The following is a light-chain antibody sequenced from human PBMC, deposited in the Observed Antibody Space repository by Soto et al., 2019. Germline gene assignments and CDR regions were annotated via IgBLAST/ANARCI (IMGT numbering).Light chain of an antibody. J-gene: IGKJ2*02. CDR3: MQGVQTPRT. V-gene: IGKV2-28*01. CDR1: QSLLHSNGYNY. Sequence: DIVMTQSPLSLPVTPGEPASISCRSSQSLLHSNGYNYLDWYLQKPGQSPQLLIYSGSNRASGVPDRFSGSGSGTDFTLKISRVEAEDVGTYSCMQGVQTPRTCDPGTKLEIK. CDR2: SGS.